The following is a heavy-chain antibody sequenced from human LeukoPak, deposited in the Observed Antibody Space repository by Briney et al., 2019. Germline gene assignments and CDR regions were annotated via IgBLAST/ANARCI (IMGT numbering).Heavy chain of an antibody. CDR2: ISYDGSNK. CDR1: GSTFSSYA. V-gene: IGHV3-30-3*01. CDR3: ARVGVGATKDY. D-gene: IGHD1-26*01. J-gene: IGHJ4*02. Sequence: PGGSLRLSCAASGSTFSSYAMHWVRQAPGKGLEWVAVISYDGSNKYYADSVKGRFTISRDNSKNTLYLQMNSLRAEDTAVYYCARVGVGATKDYWGQGTLVTVSS.